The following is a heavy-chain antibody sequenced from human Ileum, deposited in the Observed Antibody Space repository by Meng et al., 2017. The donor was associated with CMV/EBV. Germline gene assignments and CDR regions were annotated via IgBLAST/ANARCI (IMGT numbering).Heavy chain of an antibody. CDR2: INWNGGST. V-gene: IGHV3-20*04. CDR1: GFTFDDYG. CDR3: ARVQGGAVAGQFDP. Sequence: GGSLRLSCAASGFTFDDYGMSWVRQAPGKGLEWVSGINWNGGSTGYADSVKGRFTISRDNAKNSLYLQMNSLRAEDTALYYCARVQGGAVAGQFDPWGQGTLVTVSS. D-gene: IGHD6-19*01. J-gene: IGHJ5*02.